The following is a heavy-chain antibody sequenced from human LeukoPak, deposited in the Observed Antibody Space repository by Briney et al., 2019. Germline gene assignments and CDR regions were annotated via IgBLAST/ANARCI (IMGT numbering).Heavy chain of an antibody. CDR3: ARDQLAYSGYDTLFDY. J-gene: IGHJ4*02. CDR1: GFTFSSYW. D-gene: IGHD5-12*01. V-gene: IGHV3-74*01. CDR2: IASDGSST. Sequence: GGSLRLSCAASGFTFSSYWMNWVRQAPGKGLVWVSRIASDGSSTTYADSVKGRFSISRDNAKNTLYLQMNSLRVEDTAVYYCARDQLAYSGYDTLFDYWGQGTLVTVSS.